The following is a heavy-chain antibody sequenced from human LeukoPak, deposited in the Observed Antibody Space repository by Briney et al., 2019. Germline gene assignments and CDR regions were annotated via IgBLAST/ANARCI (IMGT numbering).Heavy chain of an antibody. CDR2: IFHSGSP. V-gene: IGHV4-38-2*02. CDR1: GYSISSDYH. D-gene: IGHD6-19*01. CDR3: ARVNGWYFDY. Sequence: SETLSLTCTVSGYSISSDYHWGWIRQPPGKGLQWIGNIFHSGSPYYSASLRSRVTIAVDTSRNHFSLKLSSVTAADTAVYYCARVNGWYFDYWGQGTLVTVSS. J-gene: IGHJ4*02.